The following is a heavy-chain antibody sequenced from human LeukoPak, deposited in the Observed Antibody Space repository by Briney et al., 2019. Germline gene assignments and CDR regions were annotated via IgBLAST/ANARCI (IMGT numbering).Heavy chain of an antibody. D-gene: IGHD6-13*01. CDR2: INSDGSSR. Sequence: GGSLRLSCATSAFTFSSYWMHWVRQAPGKGLVWVSRINSDGSSRSYADYVKGRFTISRDDAKNTLYLQMSSLSVDDTAIYYCTRGSPGYSSSWLDFWGQGILVTVSP. J-gene: IGHJ4*02. V-gene: IGHV3-74*01. CDR3: TRGSPGYSSSWLDF. CDR1: AFTFSSYW.